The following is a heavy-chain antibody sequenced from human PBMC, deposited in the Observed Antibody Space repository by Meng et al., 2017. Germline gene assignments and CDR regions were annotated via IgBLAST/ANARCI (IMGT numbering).Heavy chain of an antibody. CDR3: TWDDKAVSDY. CDR2: IKSNTDGGTA. J-gene: IGHJ4*02. V-gene: IGHV3-15*01. CDR1: GFYFSNAW. D-gene: IGHD3-9*01. Sequence: VNLVECGGDVVEAGGSLRLSCAASGFYFSNAWMSLVRQAPGKGLEWVGRIKSNTDGGTAEYAAPVTGRFTISRDDSKSTLYLQMSGLGIDDTGVYYCTWDDKAVSDYWGQGTLVTVSS.